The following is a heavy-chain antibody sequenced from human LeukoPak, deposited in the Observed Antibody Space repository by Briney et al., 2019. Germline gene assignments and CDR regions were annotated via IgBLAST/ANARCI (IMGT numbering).Heavy chain of an antibody. CDR2: IYYSGST. J-gene: IGHJ3*02. CDR3: ARDGITMIVVVITTGRAFDI. V-gene: IGHV4-39*07. CDR1: GGSISSSSYY. Sequence: PSETLSLTCTVSGGSISSSSYYWGWIRQPPGKGLEWIGSIYYSGSTYYNPSLKSRVTISVDTSKNQFSLKLSSVTAADTAVYYCARDGITMIVVVITTGRAFDIWGQGTMVTVSS. D-gene: IGHD3-22*01.